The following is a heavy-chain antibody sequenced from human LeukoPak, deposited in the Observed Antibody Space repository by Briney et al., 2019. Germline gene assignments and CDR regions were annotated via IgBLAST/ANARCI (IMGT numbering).Heavy chain of an antibody. Sequence: PSGTLSLTCAVSGGSISSSYRRSWVRQPPGKGLEWIGEIYHSGSTNYNRSLKGRVTISVDKSKNQFSLKLAALAAADTAVYYCARHVSMIVAFDYWGQGTLVTVSS. J-gene: IGHJ4*01. D-gene: IGHD3-22*01. CDR2: IYHSGST. CDR3: ARHVSMIVAFDY. V-gene: IGHV4-4*02. CDR1: GGSISSSYR.